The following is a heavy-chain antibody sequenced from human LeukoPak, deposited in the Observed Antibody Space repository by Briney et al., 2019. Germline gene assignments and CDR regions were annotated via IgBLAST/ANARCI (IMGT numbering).Heavy chain of an antibody. J-gene: IGHJ5*02. CDR1: GGSISSSSYY. Sequence: SETLSLTCTVSGGSISSSSYYWGWIRQPPGKGLEWIGSIYYSGSTYYNPSLKSRVTISVDTSKNQFSLKLSSVTAAATAVSYCARHFSYYDILPPIDPWGQGTLVTVSS. CDR3: ARHFSYYDILPPIDP. V-gene: IGHV4-39*01. CDR2: IYYSGST. D-gene: IGHD3-9*01.